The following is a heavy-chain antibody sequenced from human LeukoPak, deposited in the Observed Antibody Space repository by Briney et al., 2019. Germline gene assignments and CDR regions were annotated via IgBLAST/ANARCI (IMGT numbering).Heavy chain of an antibody. CDR2: IYTSGST. V-gene: IGHV4-61*02. J-gene: IGHJ4*02. CDR1: GGSISSGSYY. D-gene: IGHD3-3*01. CDR3: TREGFSVYDFWSGSFDY. Sequence: SETLSLTCTVSGGSISSGSYYWSWIRQPAGKGLEWIGRIYTSGSTNYNPSLKSRVTISVDTSKNQFSLKLSSVTAADTAVYYCTREGFSVYDFWSGSFDYWGQGTLVTVSS.